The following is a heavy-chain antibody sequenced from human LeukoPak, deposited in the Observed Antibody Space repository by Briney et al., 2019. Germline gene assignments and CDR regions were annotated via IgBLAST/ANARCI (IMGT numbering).Heavy chain of an antibody. J-gene: IGHJ3*02. CDR3: ARLIAPGAFDI. D-gene: IGHD3-22*01. V-gene: IGHV4-39*01. CDR2: IYYSGST. CDR1: GGSISSSNW. Sequence: SETLSLTCAVSGGSISSSNWWSWVRQPPGKGLEWIGSIYYSGSTYYNPSLKSRVTISVDTSKNQFSLKLSSVTAADTAVYYCARLIAPGAFDIWGQGTMVTVSS.